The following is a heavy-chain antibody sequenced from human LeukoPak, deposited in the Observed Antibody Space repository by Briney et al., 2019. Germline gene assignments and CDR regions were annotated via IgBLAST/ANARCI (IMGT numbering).Heavy chain of an antibody. Sequence: PGGSLRLSCAASGFTFSGYYMFWVRQVPGKGLMWVAHINGFGTEATYADTVKGRFTISRDNAKNTLYLQMSSLRAEDTAVYCCARGGGYSYGRHDYWGQGTLVTVSS. J-gene: IGHJ4*02. CDR3: ARGGGYSYGRHDY. CDR1: GFTFSGYY. V-gene: IGHV3-74*01. CDR2: INGFGTEA. D-gene: IGHD5-18*01.